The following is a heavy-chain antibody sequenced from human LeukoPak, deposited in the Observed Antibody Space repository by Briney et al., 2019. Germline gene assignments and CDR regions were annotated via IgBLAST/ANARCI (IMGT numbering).Heavy chain of an antibody. D-gene: IGHD1-1*01. V-gene: IGHV3-66*01. CDR2: IYSGGST. CDR1: GFTVSSNY. Sequence: GGSLRLSCAASGFTVSSNYMSWVRQAPGKGLEWVSVIYSGGSTYYADSVKGRFTISRDNSKNTLYLQMNSLGAEDTAVYYCARDTWNDVFDYWGQGTLVTVSS. J-gene: IGHJ4*02. CDR3: ARDTWNDVFDY.